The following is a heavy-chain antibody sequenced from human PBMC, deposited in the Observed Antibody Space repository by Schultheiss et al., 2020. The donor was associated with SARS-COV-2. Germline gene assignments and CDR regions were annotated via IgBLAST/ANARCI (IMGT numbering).Heavy chain of an antibody. Sequence: SQTLSLTCDVYGGSFSAYYWSWIRQPPGKGLEWIGHVSYSGTTNYNPSLKSRLTISVDTSKKQFSLRLISVTAADTAVYYCARQDGYNLYYFDFWGQGTLVTVS. V-gene: IGHV4-59*01. CDR3: ARQDGYNLYYFDF. CDR1: GGSFSAYY. D-gene: IGHD5-24*01. J-gene: IGHJ4*02. CDR2: VSYSGTT.